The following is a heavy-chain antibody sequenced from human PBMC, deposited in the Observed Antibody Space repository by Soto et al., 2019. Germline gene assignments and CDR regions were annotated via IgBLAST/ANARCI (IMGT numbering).Heavy chain of an antibody. J-gene: IGHJ6*02. CDR1: GFTLSSYE. Sequence: GGSLRLSCAASGFTLSSYEMNWVRQAPGKGLEWVSYISSSGSTIYYADSVKGRFTTSRDNAKNSLYLQMNSLRAEDTAVYYCARVGSFWSGYYNDYYYGMDVWGQGTTVTVSS. CDR3: ARVGSFWSGYYNDYYYGMDV. CDR2: ISSSGSTI. D-gene: IGHD3-3*01. V-gene: IGHV3-48*03.